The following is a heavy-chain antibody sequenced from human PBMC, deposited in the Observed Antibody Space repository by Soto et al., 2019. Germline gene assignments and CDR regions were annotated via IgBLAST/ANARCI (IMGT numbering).Heavy chain of an antibody. CDR2: ILVSDST. J-gene: IGHJ3*02. V-gene: IGHV3-23*01. D-gene: IGHD1-7*01. Sequence: EVQMLESGGGLVQPGGSPRLSCAASGFICSSYDMSWVRQAPGKGLEWVSTILVSDSTHYEDSVRGRFTISRDRSKNTVYLQMNSLTVGDTAVYYCAKATATTGGAFDICGQGTMVTVSS. CDR1: GFICSSYD. CDR3: AKATATTGGAFDI.